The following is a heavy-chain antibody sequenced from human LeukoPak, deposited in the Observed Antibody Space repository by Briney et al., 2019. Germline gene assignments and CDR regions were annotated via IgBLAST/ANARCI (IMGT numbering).Heavy chain of an antibody. CDR3: ARLVREVTNFES. Sequence: GGSLRLSCAASGFTFSSYWMSWVRQAPGKGLEWVANIKQGGSEKYYADSVKGRFTISRDDAKNSLYLQMNSLTAEDTAVYYCARLVREVTNFESWDQGTLVTVSS. J-gene: IGHJ4*02. CDR2: IKQGGSEK. CDR1: GFTFSSYW. V-gene: IGHV3-7*01. D-gene: IGHD3-10*01.